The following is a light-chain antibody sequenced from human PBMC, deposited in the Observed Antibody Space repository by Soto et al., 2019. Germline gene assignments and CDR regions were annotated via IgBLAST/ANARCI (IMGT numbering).Light chain of an antibody. CDR3: QQYNIWPLL. J-gene: IGKJ5*01. CDR1: QSVSNN. Sequence: EIVMTQSPATLSVSPGERATLSCRASQSVSNNLAWYQQKPGQAPRLLIYGASTRATGIPARFSGSGSGTEFTLTISSLQSEDFAVYYCQQYNIWPLLFGQGTRLEIK. CDR2: GAS. V-gene: IGKV3-15*01.